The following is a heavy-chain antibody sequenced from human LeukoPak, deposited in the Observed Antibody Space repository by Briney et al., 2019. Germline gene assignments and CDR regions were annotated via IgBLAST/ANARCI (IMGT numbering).Heavy chain of an antibody. Sequence: GGSLRLSCAASGFTFSIYGMHWVRQAPGKGLEWVAVISYDGSNKYYADSVKGRFTISRDNSENTLYLQMNSLRAEDTAVYYCARGGIVVVPAEYWGPGTLVTVSS. CDR3: ARGGIVVVPAEY. CDR2: ISYDGSNK. CDR1: GFTFSIYG. V-gene: IGHV3-30*03. J-gene: IGHJ4*01. D-gene: IGHD2-21*01.